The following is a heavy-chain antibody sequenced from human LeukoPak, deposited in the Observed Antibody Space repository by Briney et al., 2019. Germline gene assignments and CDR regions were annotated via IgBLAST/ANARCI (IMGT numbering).Heavy chain of an antibody. V-gene: IGHV3-23*01. Sequence: GGTLRMCCGTAGFNFRSYAMSWVRKAPGKGLEWVSSISGSGGNTYYADSVKGRFTISRDNAKNSLYLQMNSLRAEDTALYYCARGTYYYDSSGSPGAFDIWGQGTMVTVSS. CDR1: GFNFRSYA. D-gene: IGHD3-22*01. CDR3: ARGTYYYDSSGSPGAFDI. CDR2: ISGSGGNT. J-gene: IGHJ3*02.